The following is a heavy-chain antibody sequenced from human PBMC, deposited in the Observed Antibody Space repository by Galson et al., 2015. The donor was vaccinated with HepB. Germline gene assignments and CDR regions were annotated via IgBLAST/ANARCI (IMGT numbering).Heavy chain of an antibody. Sequence: SLRLSCAASGLTFSDSAIHWVRLASGKGLEWVGRIRSKVDNYATAYIASVKGRFTVSRDDSKNTAYLQMKSLKTEDTAVYYCARWRDALDVWGQGTMVTVSS. J-gene: IGHJ3*01. CDR3: ARWRDALDV. CDR2: IRSKVDNYAT. CDR1: GLTFSDSA. V-gene: IGHV3-73*01.